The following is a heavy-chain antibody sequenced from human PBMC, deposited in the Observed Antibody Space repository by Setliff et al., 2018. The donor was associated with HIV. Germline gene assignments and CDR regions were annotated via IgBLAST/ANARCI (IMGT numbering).Heavy chain of an antibody. Sequence: SETLSLTCTVSGGSIRTYYWSWIRQPPGKGLEWIGYIFYSVNTNYNPSLKGRVTISVDTSKNQFSLKLSSVTAADTAVYYCARLMIPENYFDYWGQGALVTVSS. J-gene: IGHJ4*02. D-gene: IGHD3-16*01. CDR3: ARLMIPENYFDY. CDR2: IFYSVNT. V-gene: IGHV4-59*08. CDR1: GGSIRTYY.